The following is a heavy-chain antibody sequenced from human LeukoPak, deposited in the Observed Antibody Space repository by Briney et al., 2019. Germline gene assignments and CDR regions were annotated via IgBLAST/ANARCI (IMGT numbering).Heavy chain of an antibody. CDR1: GGSISSYY. V-gene: IGHV4-59*01. D-gene: IGHD3-3*01. CDR2: IYYSGST. CDR3: ARGKVFWSGSNAFDI. J-gene: IGHJ3*02. Sequence: SETLSLTCTVSGGSISSYYWSWIRQPPRKGLEWIGYIYYSGSTNYNPSLKSRVTISVDTSKNQFSLKLSSVTAADTAMYYCARGKVFWSGSNAFDIWGKGTMVTVSS.